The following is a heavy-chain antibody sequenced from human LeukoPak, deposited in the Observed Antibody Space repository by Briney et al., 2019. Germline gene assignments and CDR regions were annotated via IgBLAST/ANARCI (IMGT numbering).Heavy chain of an antibody. Sequence: SETLSLTCTVSGGSISSYYWSWIRQPPGKGLEWIGYIYYSGSTNYNPSLKSRITISVDTSKNQFSLKLSSVTAADTAVYYCARHVDCSSTSCLVGFDPWGQGTLVTVSS. J-gene: IGHJ5*02. CDR2: IYYSGST. V-gene: IGHV4-59*08. D-gene: IGHD2-2*01. CDR1: GGSISSYY. CDR3: ARHVDCSSTSCLVGFDP.